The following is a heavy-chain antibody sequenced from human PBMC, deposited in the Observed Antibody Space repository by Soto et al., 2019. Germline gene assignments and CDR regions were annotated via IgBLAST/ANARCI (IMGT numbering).Heavy chain of an antibody. CDR1: GYTFTSYG. V-gene: IGHV1-18*01. Sequence: GASVKVSCKASGYTFTSYGISWVRQAPGQGLEWMGWISAYNGNTNYAQKLQGRVTMTTDTSTSTAYMELRSLRPDDTAVYYCAREQVGYISSWLLFGGNDYWGQGTLVTVSS. CDR3: AREQVGYISSWLLFGGNDY. D-gene: IGHD6-13*01. J-gene: IGHJ4*02. CDR2: ISAYNGNT.